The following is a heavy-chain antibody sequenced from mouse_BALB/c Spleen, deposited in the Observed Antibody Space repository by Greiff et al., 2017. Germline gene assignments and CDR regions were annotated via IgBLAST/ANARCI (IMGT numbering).Heavy chain of an antibody. D-gene: IGHD1-2*01. CDR2: IDPENGDS. CDR1: GFNIKDYY. J-gene: IGHJ3*01. V-gene: IGHV14-4*02. Sequence: VQLQQSGAELVRSGASVKLSCTASGFNIKDYYMHWVKQRPEQGLEWIGWIDPENGDSEYAPKFQGKATMTAATTSNTAYLQLSSLTSEDTAVYYCNARSCGYSCFFAYWGQGTLVTVSA. CDR3: NARSCGYSCFFAY.